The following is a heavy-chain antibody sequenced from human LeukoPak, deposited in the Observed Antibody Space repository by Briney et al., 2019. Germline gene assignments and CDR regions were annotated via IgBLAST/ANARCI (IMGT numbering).Heavy chain of an antibody. CDR3: ARHGRATAMLLNCFDP. V-gene: IGHV4-39*01. J-gene: IGHJ5*02. CDR2: IYYSGST. CDR1: GGSISTSTYY. Sequence: PSETLSLTCTVSGGSISTSTYYWGWIRQPPGKGLEWIGSIYYSGSTFYNPSLKSRVTISVDTSKNQFSLKLSSVTAADTAVYYCARHGRATAMLLNCFDPWGQGTLVTVSS. D-gene: IGHD5-18*01.